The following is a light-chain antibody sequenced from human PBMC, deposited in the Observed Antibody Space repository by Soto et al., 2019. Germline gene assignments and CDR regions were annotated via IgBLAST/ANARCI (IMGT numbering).Light chain of an antibody. V-gene: IGKV3-20*01. J-gene: IGKJ5*01. Sequence: EIVLTQSPGTLSLSPGERATLSCRASQSVSSSYLVWYQQRPGQAPRLLIYGASSRATGIPDRFNGSGSGTDFTLTISRLEPEDFAVYYCQQYNNWPPITFGQGTRLEIK. CDR1: QSVSSSY. CDR2: GAS. CDR3: QQYNNWPPIT.